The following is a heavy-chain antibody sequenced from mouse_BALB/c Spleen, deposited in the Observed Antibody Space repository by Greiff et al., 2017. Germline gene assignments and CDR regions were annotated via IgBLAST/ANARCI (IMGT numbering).Heavy chain of an antibody. CDR2: VLPGSGST. D-gene: IGHD1-1*01. CDR3: ARGDYGSSTYAMDY. J-gene: IGHJ4*01. Sequence: QVQLKQSGAELLKPGASVKISCKATGYTFSSYWIEWVKQRPGHGLERIGEVLPGSGSTNYNEKFKGKATFTADTSSNTAYMQLSSLTSADSAVYYCARGDYGSSTYAMDYWGQGTSVTVSS. CDR1: GYTFSSYW. V-gene: IGHV1-9*01.